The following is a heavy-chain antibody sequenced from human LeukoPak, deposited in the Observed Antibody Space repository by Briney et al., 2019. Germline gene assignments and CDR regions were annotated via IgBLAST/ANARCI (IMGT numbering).Heavy chain of an antibody. CDR3: SWSGEAD. V-gene: IGHV3-23*01. D-gene: IGHD3-3*01. J-gene: IGHJ4*02. CDR2: SSGSGGST. Sequence: PGGSLRLSCAASGFIFSNYGMTWGRQAPGKGLEWVSVSSGSGGSTYYAGSVKGRFTISRDNSKNTLYLQMNSLRVEDTGVYYCSWSGEADWGQGALVTVSS. CDR1: GFIFSNYG.